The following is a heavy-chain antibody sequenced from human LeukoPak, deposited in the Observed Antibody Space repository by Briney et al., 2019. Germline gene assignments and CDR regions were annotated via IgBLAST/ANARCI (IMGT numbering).Heavy chain of an antibody. CDR2: IDPSDSYT. J-gene: IGHJ3*02. CDR1: GYSFSNYW. D-gene: IGHD2-15*01. Sequence: GESLKISCKGSGYSFSNYWISWVRQMPGKGLKWMGRIDPSDSYTNNSPSLQGHVTISADKSIHTAYLQWSSLKASDTAMYYCARHVEYCSGGSCYSNEAFDIWGQGTMVTVSS. CDR3: ARHVEYCSGGSCYSNEAFDI. V-gene: IGHV5-10-1*01.